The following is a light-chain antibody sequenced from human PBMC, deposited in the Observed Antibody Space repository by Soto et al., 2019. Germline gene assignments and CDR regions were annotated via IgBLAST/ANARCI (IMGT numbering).Light chain of an antibody. CDR1: QSVSSSY. Sequence: EIVLTQSPGTLSLSPGERATLSCRASQSVSSSYLAWYQQKPGQAPRLLIYGAYSRANGIPDRFSGSGSGTDFTLTIRRLEPEDFAVYFCQQSGSSPLTFGGGTKVEIK. CDR3: QQSGSSPLT. J-gene: IGKJ4*01. V-gene: IGKV3-20*01. CDR2: GAY.